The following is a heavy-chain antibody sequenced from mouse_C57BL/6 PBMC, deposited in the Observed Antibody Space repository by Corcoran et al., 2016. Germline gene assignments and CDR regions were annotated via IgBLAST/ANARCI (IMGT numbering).Heavy chain of an antibody. D-gene: IGHD2-10*01. CDR3: ARSAYSPYAMDY. CDR2: IYWDDDK. Sequence: QVTLKESGPGILQSSQTLSLTCSFSGFSLSTSGMGVSWIRQPSGKGLEWLAHIYWDDDKRYNPSLKSRLTISKDTSRNQVFLKITSVDTADTATYYCARSAYSPYAMDYWGQGTSVTVSS. CDR1: GFSLSTSGMG. V-gene: IGHV8-12*01. J-gene: IGHJ4*01.